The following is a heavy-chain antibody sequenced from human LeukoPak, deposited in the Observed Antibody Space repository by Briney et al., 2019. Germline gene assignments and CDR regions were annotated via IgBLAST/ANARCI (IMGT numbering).Heavy chain of an antibody. CDR2: IIPIFGTA. CDR1: GGTFSSYA. Sequence: ASVKVSCKASGGTFSSYAISWVRQAPGQGLEWMGGIIPIFGTANYAQKFQGRVTITADKSTSTAYMELSSLRSEDTAMYYCARDSGSYYYYYYYMDVWGKGTTVTVSS. CDR3: ARDSGSYYYYYYYMDV. D-gene: IGHD1-26*01. V-gene: IGHV1-69*06. J-gene: IGHJ6*03.